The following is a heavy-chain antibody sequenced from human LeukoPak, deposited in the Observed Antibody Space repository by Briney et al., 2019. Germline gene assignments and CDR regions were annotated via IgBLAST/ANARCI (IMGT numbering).Heavy chain of an antibody. CDR3: ASDQYDSSVSYGYYFDY. V-gene: IGHV1-69*13. CDR2: IIPIFGTA. Sequence: SAKDSCKHSGGTFISYVISCVSQAPGQGLEWMGGIIPIFGTANYAQKFQGRVTITADESTSTAYMELSSLRSEDTAVYYCASDQYDSSVSYGYYFDYWGQGTLVTVSS. D-gene: IGHD3-22*01. CDR1: GGTFISYV. J-gene: IGHJ4*02.